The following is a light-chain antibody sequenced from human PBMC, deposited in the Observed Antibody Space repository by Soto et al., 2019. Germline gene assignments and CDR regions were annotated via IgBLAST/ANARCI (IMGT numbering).Light chain of an antibody. CDR2: EVT. J-gene: IGLJ1*01. CDR3: GSYTSTYVRI. CDR1: SSDVGRYNY. V-gene: IGLV2-14*01. Sequence: QSVLTQPASVSGSPGQSITISCTGTSSDVGRYNYVSWYQQYPGRAPKLIIYEVTNRPSGVSDRFSGSKSGNVASLTISGLHAADEADYSCGSYTSTYVRIFGTGTKVTVL.